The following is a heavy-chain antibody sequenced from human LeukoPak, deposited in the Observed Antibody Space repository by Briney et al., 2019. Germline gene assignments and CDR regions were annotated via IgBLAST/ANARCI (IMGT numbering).Heavy chain of an antibody. CDR2: IIPIFGTA. V-gene: IGHV1-69*06. D-gene: IGHD6-13*01. J-gene: IGHJ5*02. Sequence: SVKVSCKASGGTFSSYAISWVRQAPGQGLEWMGGIIPIFGTANYAQKFQGRVTITADKSTSIAYMELSSLQSDDTATYYCAGASSWYGWFDPWGQGTLVTVPS. CDR1: GGTFSSYA. CDR3: AGASSWYGWFDP.